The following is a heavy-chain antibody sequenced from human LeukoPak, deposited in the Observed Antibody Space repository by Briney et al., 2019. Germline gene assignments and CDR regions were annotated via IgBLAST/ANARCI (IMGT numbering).Heavy chain of an antibody. Sequence: GGSLRLSCAASGFTYSSYGMSWVRQAPGKGLEWVTAISGSGGSTYCADSVKGRFTISRDNSKNTLYLQMNSLRAEDTAVYYCAKIPTGSYYSFDYWGQGTLVTVSS. D-gene: IGHD1-26*01. CDR2: ISGSGGST. J-gene: IGHJ4*02. CDR1: GFTYSSYG. CDR3: AKIPTGSYYSFDY. V-gene: IGHV3-23*01.